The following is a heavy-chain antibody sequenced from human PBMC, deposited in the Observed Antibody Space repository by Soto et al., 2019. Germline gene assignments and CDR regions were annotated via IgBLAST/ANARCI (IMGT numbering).Heavy chain of an antibody. J-gene: IGHJ3*02. Sequence: GESLKISCKGSGYSFTSYWIGWVRQMPGKGLEWMGIIYPGDSDTTYSPSFQGQVTISADKSISTAYLQWSNLKASDTAIYYCARLILGATDAFDIWGQGTMVTVSS. CDR1: GYSFTSYW. V-gene: IGHV5-51*01. CDR3: ARLILGATDAFDI. D-gene: IGHD1-26*01. CDR2: IYPGDSDT.